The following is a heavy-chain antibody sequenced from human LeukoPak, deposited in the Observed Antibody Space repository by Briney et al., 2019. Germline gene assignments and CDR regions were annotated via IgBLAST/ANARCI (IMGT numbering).Heavy chain of an antibody. Sequence: SETLSLTCTVSGDSISGYFWSWIRQPPGKRLEWIGRIYASGTTNYNPSLQSRVTISGDTSKNQVSLKLSSVTAADTAIYYCARVKTTISYYYMDVWGKGTTVSVSS. CDR3: ARVKTTISYYYMDV. D-gene: IGHD3-3*01. CDR2: IYASGTT. V-gene: IGHV4-59*01. CDR1: GDSISGYF. J-gene: IGHJ6*03.